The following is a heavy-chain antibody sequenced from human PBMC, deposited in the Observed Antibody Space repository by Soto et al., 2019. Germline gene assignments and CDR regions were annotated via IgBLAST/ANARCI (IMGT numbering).Heavy chain of an antibody. D-gene: IGHD6-13*01. CDR3: AREGPATIAAALSWFDP. J-gene: IGHJ5*02. V-gene: IGHV4-4*02. CDR2: LYHSGNT. CDR1: GGSINSSNW. Sequence: QVQLQESGPGLVKPSGTLSLTCAVSGGSINSSNWWTWVRQPPGKGLEWIGNLYHSGNTNYNPSLNRGLSMPVDNSEHPFSLRLRSVTAAHPAIYYCAREGPATIAAALSWFDPWGQGDLVTVSS.